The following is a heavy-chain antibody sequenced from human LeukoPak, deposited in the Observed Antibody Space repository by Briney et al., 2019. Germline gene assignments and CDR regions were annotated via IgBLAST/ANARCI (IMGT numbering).Heavy chain of an antibody. D-gene: IGHD4-11*01. CDR1: GYGFSSYW. Sequence: GEAQQISYKGSGYGFSSYWIGWVRPMPGKGLEWMGIIYPGDSDTRYSPSFQGQVTISADKSISTAYLQWSSLKASDTAMYYCARRDYSVDAFDIWGQGTMVTVSS. V-gene: IGHV5-51*01. CDR2: IYPGDSDT. J-gene: IGHJ3*02. CDR3: ARRDYSVDAFDI.